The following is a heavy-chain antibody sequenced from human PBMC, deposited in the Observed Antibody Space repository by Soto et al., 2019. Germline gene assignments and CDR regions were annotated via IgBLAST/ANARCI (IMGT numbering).Heavy chain of an antibody. Sequence: PVGSLRLSCEASGFTFSDHYMDWVRQAPGKGLEWVGRTRNKANSHTTEYAASVKGRFTISRDDSKNSLYLQMNSLKIEDTAVYYCARATTVTDYWGQGTLVTVSS. CDR3: ARATTVTDY. CDR2: TRNKANSHTT. CDR1: GFTFSDHY. D-gene: IGHD4-17*01. V-gene: IGHV3-72*01. J-gene: IGHJ4*02.